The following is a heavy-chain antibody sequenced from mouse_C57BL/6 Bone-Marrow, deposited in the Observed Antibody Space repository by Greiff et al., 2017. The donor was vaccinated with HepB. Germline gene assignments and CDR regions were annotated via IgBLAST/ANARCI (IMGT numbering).Heavy chain of an antibody. Sequence: VQLQQPGAELVKPGASVKMSCKASGYTFTSYWITWVKQRPGQGLEWIGDIYPGSGSTNYNEKFKSKATLTVDTSSSTAYMQLSSLTSEESAVYYCARGRLRQGVYYAMDYWAQGTPVTVSS. D-gene: IGHD2-4*01. CDR3: ARGRLRQGVYYAMDY. J-gene: IGHJ4*01. CDR1: GYTFTSYW. V-gene: IGHV1-55*01. CDR2: IYPGSGST.